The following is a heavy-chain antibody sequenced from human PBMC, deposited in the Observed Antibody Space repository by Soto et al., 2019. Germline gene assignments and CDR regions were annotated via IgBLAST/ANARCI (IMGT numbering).Heavy chain of an antibody. J-gene: IGHJ4*02. CDR2: IIPIFGTA. V-gene: IGHV1-69*12. Sequence: QVQLVQSGAEVKKPGSSVKVSCKASGGTFSSYAISWVRQAPGQGLEWMGGIIPIFGTANYAQKFQGRVTITADESTSTAYMELSSLRSEDTSVYYCARPYCSGGSCYPYFRYWGQGTLVTVSS. CDR3: ARPYCSGGSCYPYFRY. D-gene: IGHD2-15*01. CDR1: GGTFSSYA.